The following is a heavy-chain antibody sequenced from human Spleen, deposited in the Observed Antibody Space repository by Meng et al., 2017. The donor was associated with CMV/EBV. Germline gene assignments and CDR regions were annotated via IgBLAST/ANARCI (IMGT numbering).Heavy chain of an antibody. CDR2: INPNSGGT. J-gene: IGHJ4*02. V-gene: IGHV1-2*02. D-gene: IGHD3-22*01. CDR1: GYTFTGYY. Sequence: SGYTFTGYYMHWVRQAPGQGLEWMGWINPNSGGTNYAQKFQGRVTMTRDTSISTAYMELSRLRSDDTAVYFCARHYYDSSGYFFIDYWGQGTLVTVSS. CDR3: ARHYYDSSGYFFIDY.